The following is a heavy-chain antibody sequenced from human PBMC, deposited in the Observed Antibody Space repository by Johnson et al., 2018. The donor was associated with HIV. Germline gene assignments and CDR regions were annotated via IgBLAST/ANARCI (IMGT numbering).Heavy chain of an antibody. Sequence: QVQLVESGGGLVKPGGSPRLSCAASGFTFSSYAMHWVRQAPGKGLEWVAVISYDGSNKYYADSVKGRFTISRDNSKNTLYLQMNSLRAEDTAVYYCARGGHAVVAKPFGAFDIWGQGTMVTVSS. D-gene: IGHD2-21*01. V-gene: IGHV3-30*04. CDR3: ARGGHAVVAKPFGAFDI. J-gene: IGHJ3*02. CDR2: ISYDGSNK. CDR1: GFTFSSYA.